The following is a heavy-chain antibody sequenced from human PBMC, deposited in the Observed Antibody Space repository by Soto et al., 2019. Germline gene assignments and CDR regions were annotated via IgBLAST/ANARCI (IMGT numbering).Heavy chain of an antibody. CDR2: INHSGST. V-gene: IGHV4-34*01. CDR1: GGSFSGYY. Sequence: PSDTLSLTCAVFGGSFSGYYWSRIRQPPGKGLEWIGEINHSGSTNYNPSLKSRVTISVDTSKNQFSLKLSSVTAADTAVYYCARGPRALWHTPRNEYFQHWGQGTLVTVSS. J-gene: IGHJ1*01. D-gene: IGHD3-10*01. CDR3: ARGPRALWHTPRNEYFQH.